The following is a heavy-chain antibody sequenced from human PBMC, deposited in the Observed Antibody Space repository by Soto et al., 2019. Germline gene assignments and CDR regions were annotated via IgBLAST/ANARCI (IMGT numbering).Heavy chain of an antibody. J-gene: IGHJ4*02. D-gene: IGHD5-12*01. Sequence: GGSLRLSCAASGFTFSSYAMHWVRQAPGKGLEWVAVISYDGSNKYYADSVKGRFTISRDNSKNTLYLQMNSLRAEDTAVYYCARGGRWLQFGPFDYWGQGTLVTVSS. CDR3: ARGGRWLQFGPFDY. CDR1: GFTFSSYA. CDR2: ISYDGSNK. V-gene: IGHV3-30-3*01.